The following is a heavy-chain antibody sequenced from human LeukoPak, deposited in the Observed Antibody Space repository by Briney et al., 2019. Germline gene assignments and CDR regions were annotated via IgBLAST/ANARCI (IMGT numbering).Heavy chain of an antibody. D-gene: IGHD3-3*01. V-gene: IGHV1-69*13. CDR2: IIPICGTA. CDR1: GGTFSSYA. J-gene: IGHJ4*02. CDR3: AREGRITIFGVVTD. Sequence: GASVKVSCTASGGTFSSYAISWVRQAPGQGLEWMGGIIPICGTANYAQKFQGRVTITADDSTSTAYMELSSLGSEDTAVYYCAREGRITIFGVVTDWGQGTLVTVSS.